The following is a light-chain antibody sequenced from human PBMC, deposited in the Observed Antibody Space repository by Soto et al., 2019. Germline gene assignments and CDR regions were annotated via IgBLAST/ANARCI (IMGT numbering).Light chain of an antibody. CDR1: QGIGNY. Sequence: DIQMTQSPSAMSASVGDRVTITCRASQGIGNYVAWFQQKPGKVPKPLIYAASTLQSGVPSRFSGSGSGTDFTLTSSSLQPEDSATYYCLQHSSYPWTFGQGTKVEIK. V-gene: IGKV1-17*03. CDR3: LQHSSYPWT. CDR2: AAS. J-gene: IGKJ1*01.